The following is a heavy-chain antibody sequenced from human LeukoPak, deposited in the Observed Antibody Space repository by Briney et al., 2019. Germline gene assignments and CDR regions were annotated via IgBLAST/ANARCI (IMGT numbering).Heavy chain of an antibody. CDR2: IYYSGST. CDR3: VRDPSSYSSPSFDY. Sequence: SETLSLTCTVSGGSISSSSYYWGWIRQPPGKGLEWIGSIYYSGSTYYNPSLKSRVTISVDTSKNQFSLKLSSVTAADTAVYYCVRDPSSYSSPSFDYWGQGTLVTVSS. CDR1: GGSISSSSYY. D-gene: IGHD6-6*01. J-gene: IGHJ4*02. V-gene: IGHV4-39*07.